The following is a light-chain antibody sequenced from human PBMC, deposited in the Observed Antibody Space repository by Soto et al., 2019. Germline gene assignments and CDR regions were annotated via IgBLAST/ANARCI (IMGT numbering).Light chain of an antibody. V-gene: IGKV3-20*01. CDR3: QQYGSSPGT. CDR2: GAS. J-gene: IGKJ1*01. CDR1: QTVTSNY. Sequence: ESLLTQSPGTLSSSPGERATLSCRASQTVTSNYLAWYQQKPGQAPRLLVFGASIRATGLPDRFSGGGSGTDFTLTISRLEPEDFAVYYCQQYGSSPGTFGQGTKVDIK.